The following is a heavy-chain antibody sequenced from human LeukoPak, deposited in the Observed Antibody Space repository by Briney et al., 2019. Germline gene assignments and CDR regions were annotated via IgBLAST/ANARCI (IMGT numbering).Heavy chain of an antibody. D-gene: IGHD3-22*01. Sequence: PSETLSLTCTVSGGSISSSSYYWGWIRQPPGKGLEWIGSIYYSGSTYYNPSLKSRVTISVDTSKNQFSLKLSSVTAADTAVYYCAREGMIVVVIPNAYFQHWGQGTLVTVSS. J-gene: IGHJ1*01. V-gene: IGHV4-39*07. CDR2: IYYSGST. CDR3: AREGMIVVVIPNAYFQH. CDR1: GGSISSSSYY.